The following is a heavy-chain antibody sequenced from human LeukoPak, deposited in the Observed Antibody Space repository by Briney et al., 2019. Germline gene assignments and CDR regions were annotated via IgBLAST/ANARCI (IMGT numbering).Heavy chain of an antibody. J-gene: IGHJ5*02. D-gene: IGHD6-19*01. Sequence: SETLSLTCTVSGGSLNGYYWNWIRQSPGKGLEWIGYVFYTGSTNYNPSLKSRVTISEDTSKNLFSLKLKSVTAADTAIYYCAKGGHSSGWFNWFDPWGQGALVIVSS. CDR1: GGSLNGYY. V-gene: IGHV4-59*01. CDR3: AKGGHSSGWFNWFDP. CDR2: VFYTGST.